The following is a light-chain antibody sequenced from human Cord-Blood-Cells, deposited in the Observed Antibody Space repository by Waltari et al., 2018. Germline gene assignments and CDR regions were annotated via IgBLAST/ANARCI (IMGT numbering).Light chain of an antibody. CDR1: SSDVGGYNY. J-gene: IGLJ3*02. Sequence: QSALTQPASVSGSPGQSITISCTGTSSDVGGYNYVSWYQQHPGKAPKLMIYDVSNRPSRVSNRFSGSKSGNTAYLTISGLQAEDEADYYCSSYTSSSTWVFGGGTKLTVL. V-gene: IGLV2-14*01. CDR2: DVS. CDR3: SSYTSSSTWV.